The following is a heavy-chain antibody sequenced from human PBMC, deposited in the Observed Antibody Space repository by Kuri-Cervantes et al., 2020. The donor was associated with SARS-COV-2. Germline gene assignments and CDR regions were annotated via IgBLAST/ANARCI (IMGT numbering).Heavy chain of an antibody. J-gene: IGHJ4*02. CDR3: ARHRDYYDISGFDS. V-gene: IGHV4-39*01. Sequence: SETLSLTCTVSGGSIASSSHYWGWIRQPPGKGLEWFGSVHHSGSTYYNPSLKSRVTISVDTSKNKFSLNLSSVTAADTAVYYCARHRDYYDISGFDSWGQGTRVTGYS. CDR2: VHHSGST. CDR1: GGSIASSSHY. D-gene: IGHD3-22*01.